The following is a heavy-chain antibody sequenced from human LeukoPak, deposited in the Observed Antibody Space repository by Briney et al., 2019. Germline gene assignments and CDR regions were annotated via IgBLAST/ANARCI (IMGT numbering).Heavy chain of an antibody. CDR2: IIPILGIA. CDR1: GGTFSSYA. Sequence: SVKVSCKASGGTFSSYAISWVRQAPGQGLEWMGRIIPILGIANYAQKFQGRVTITADKSTSTAYMELSSLRSEDTAVYYCARDGIAVAGSFDYSGQGTLVTVSS. J-gene: IGHJ4*02. D-gene: IGHD6-19*01. V-gene: IGHV1-69*04. CDR3: ARDGIAVAGSFDY.